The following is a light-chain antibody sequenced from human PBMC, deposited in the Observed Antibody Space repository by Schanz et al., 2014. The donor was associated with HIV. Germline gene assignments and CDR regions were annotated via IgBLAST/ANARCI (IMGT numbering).Light chain of an antibody. V-gene: IGLV2-8*01. J-gene: IGLJ1*01. CDR1: SSDVGGYNY. CDR2: EVS. CDR3: CSYTTTSTYV. Sequence: QSALTQPPSASGSPGQSVTISCTGTSSDVGGYNYVSWYQQHPGKAPKLMIYEVSKRPSGVPDRFSGSKSGNTASLTVSGLRAEDEAGYYCCSYTTTSTYVFGAGTKLTVL.